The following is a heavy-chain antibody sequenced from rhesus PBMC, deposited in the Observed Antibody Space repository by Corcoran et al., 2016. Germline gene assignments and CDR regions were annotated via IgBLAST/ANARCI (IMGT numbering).Heavy chain of an antibody. V-gene: IGHV4S2*01. CDR3: ARQIGNYGFLDS. CDR1: GASISSNY. J-gene: IGHJ6*01. Sequence: QVQLQESGPGLVKPSETLPLTCAVSGASISSNYWSGIRQAPGKGLEWIGRIYGSGGSTDYNPSLKSRVTISIDTSKNQFSLKLSSVTAADTAVYYCARQIGNYGFLDSWGQGVVVTVSS. CDR2: IYGSGGST. D-gene: IGHD4-35*01.